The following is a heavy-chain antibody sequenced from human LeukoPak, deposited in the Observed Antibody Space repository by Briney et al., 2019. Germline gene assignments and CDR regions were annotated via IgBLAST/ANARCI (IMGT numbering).Heavy chain of an antibody. Sequence: SETLSPTCAVSGGSISSGGYSWSWIRQPPGKGLEWIGYIYHSGSTYYNPSLKSRVTISVDRSKNQFSLKLSSVTAADTAVYYCARDSVSGDAFDIWGQGTMVTVSS. CDR1: GGSISSGGYS. D-gene: IGHD3-10*01. V-gene: IGHV4-30-2*01. J-gene: IGHJ3*02. CDR3: ARDSVSGDAFDI. CDR2: IYHSGST.